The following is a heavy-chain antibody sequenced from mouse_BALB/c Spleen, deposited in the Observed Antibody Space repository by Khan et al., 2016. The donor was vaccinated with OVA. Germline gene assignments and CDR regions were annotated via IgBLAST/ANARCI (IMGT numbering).Heavy chain of an antibody. CDR3: VRGGGNSRFAY. CDR2: ISTYYGDA. D-gene: IGHD2-1*01. CDR1: GYTFTDFA. V-gene: IGHV1S137*01. Sequence: QVQLQQSGAELVRPGVSVKISCKGSGYTFTDFAMHWVKQSHAKSLEWIGVISTYYGDATNNQKFKGKATMTVDKSSSTAYMELARLTSEDSAIYYCVRGGGNSRFAYWGQGTLVTVSA. J-gene: IGHJ3*01.